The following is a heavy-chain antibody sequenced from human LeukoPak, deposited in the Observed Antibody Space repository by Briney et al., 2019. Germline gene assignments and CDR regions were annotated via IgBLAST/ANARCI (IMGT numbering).Heavy chain of an antibody. CDR2: IWYDGSNK. CDR3: AREKWQYSYYYYYMDV. D-gene: IGHD2/OR15-2a*01. Sequence: PGGSLRLSCAASGFTFSSYWMHWVRQAPGKGLEWVAVIWYDGSNKYYADSVKGRFTISRDNSKNTLYLQMNSLRAEDTAVYYCAREKWQYSYYYYYMDVWGKGTTVTVSS. J-gene: IGHJ6*03. V-gene: IGHV3-33*08. CDR1: GFTFSSYW.